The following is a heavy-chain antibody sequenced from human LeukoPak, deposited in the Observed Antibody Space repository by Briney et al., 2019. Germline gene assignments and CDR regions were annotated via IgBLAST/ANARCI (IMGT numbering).Heavy chain of an antibody. CDR1: GFTFSSYG. Sequence: GRSLRLSCAASGFTFSSYGMHWVRQAPGKGLEWVAFISYDRSNEYFADSVKGRFTISRDNSKNTLYLQMNRLRVEDTAVYFCTRIRGWAFDIWAQGTMVIVSS. CDR2: ISYDRSNE. CDR3: TRIRGWAFDI. J-gene: IGHJ3*02. V-gene: IGHV3-30*03.